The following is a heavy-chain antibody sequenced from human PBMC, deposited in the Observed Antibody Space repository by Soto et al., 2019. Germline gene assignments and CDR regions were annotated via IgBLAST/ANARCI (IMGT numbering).Heavy chain of an antibody. V-gene: IGHV3-23*01. Sequence: GGSLRLSCAASGFTFSSYAMSWLRQAPGKGLEWVSLISGSGGATYYADSVKGRFTISRDNFKNTVYLQMNSLGAEDSAIYYCAKCDIVVPPAYYMDVWGKGTTVTVSS. J-gene: IGHJ6*03. CDR1: GFTFSSYA. CDR2: ISGSGGAT. CDR3: AKCDIVVPPAYYMDV. D-gene: IGHD2-15*01.